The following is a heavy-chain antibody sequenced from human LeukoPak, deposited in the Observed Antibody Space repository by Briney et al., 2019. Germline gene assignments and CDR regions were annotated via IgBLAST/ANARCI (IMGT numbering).Heavy chain of an antibody. J-gene: IGHJ4*02. CDR2: INHSGST. Sequence: PSETLSLTCAVYGGSFSGYYWSWIRQPPGKGLEWIGEINHSGSTNYNPSLKSRVTISVDASKNQFSLKLSSVTAADTAVYYCARAGRSSGWYYHYWGQGTLVTVSS. V-gene: IGHV4-34*01. D-gene: IGHD6-19*01. CDR1: GGSFSGYY. CDR3: ARAGRSSGWYYHY.